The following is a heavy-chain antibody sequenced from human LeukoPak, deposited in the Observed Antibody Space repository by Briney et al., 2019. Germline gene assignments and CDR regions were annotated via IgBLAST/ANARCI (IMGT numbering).Heavy chain of an antibody. Sequence: ASVKVSCKASGYTFTGYYLHWVRQAPGQGLEWMGWINPTSGGTNYAQKFQDRVTMTRDTSISTAYMELSWLRSDDTAVYYCARERPRGVGGFDPWGQGTLVTVSS. J-gene: IGHJ5*02. CDR1: GYTFTGYY. V-gene: IGHV1-2*02. CDR3: ARERPRGVGGFDP. CDR2: INPTSGGT. D-gene: IGHD3-10*01.